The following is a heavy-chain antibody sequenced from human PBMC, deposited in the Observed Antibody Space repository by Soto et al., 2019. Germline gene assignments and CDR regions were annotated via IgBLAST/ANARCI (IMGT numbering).Heavy chain of an antibody. Sequence: SGPTLVNPTPTLTLTCTFSGFSLSTSGMCVSWIRQPPGKALEWLARIDWDDDKYYSTSLKTRLTISKDTSKNQVVLTMTNMDPVDTATYYCASPALYGSGSYYRLDYWGQGTLVTVSS. D-gene: IGHD3-10*01. V-gene: IGHV2-70*11. CDR2: IDWDDDK. CDR3: ASPALYGSGSYYRLDY. CDR1: GFSLSTSGMC. J-gene: IGHJ4*02.